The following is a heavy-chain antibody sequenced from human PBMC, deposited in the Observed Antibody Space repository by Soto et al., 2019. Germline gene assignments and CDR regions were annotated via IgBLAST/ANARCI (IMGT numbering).Heavy chain of an antibody. CDR3: ARNVGNYGEYGGVEYFQP. D-gene: IGHD4-17*01. V-gene: IGHV3-21*01. CDR2: ISSSSSYI. CDR1: GFTFSSYT. J-gene: IGHJ1*01. Sequence: EVQLVESGGGLVKPGGSLRLSCAASGFTFSSYTMNWVRQAPGKGLEWVSAISSSSSYIYYADSVKGRFTISRDNGKNSMFLQMNSLRAEDTAVYYCARNVGNYGEYGGVEYFQPWGRGTLVTVSS.